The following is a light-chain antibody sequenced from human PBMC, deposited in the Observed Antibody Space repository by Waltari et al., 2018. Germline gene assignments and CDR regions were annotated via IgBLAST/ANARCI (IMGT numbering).Light chain of an antibody. J-gene: IGLJ3*02. CDR2: DVS. CDR3: CSYTSSSTRV. Sequence: QSALTQPASVSGSPGQSITISCTGTRRDVGGYNYVSWYQQHPGKAPKLMIFDVSKRPSGVSNRFSGSKSGNTASLTISGLQAEDEADYYCCSYTSSSTRVFGGGTKLTVL. V-gene: IGLV2-14*01. CDR1: RRDVGGYNY.